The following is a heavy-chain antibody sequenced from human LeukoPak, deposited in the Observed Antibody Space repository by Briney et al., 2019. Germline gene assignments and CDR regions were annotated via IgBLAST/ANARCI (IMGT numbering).Heavy chain of an antibody. V-gene: IGHV1-46*01. Sequence: ASVKVSCKASGYTFTSYYMHWVRQAPGQGLEWMGIINPSGGSTSYAQKFQGRVTMTRDTSTSTVYMELSSLRSEDTAVYYCARAPRGYDFWSGWGYYYYYGMDVWGQGTTVTVSS. D-gene: IGHD3-3*01. CDR3: ARAPRGYDFWSGWGYYYYYGMDV. CDR1: GYTFTSYY. CDR2: INPSGGST. J-gene: IGHJ6*02.